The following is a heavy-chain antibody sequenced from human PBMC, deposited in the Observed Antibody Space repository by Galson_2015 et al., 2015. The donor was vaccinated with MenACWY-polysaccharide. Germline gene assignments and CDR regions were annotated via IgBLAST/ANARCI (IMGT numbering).Heavy chain of an antibody. CDR3: ARIGRDSVGYGFDH. CDR2: ISSTSSYT. J-gene: IGHJ4*02. CDR1: AFTFSDYY. D-gene: IGHD5/OR15-5a*01. V-gene: IGHV3-11*06. Sequence: SLRLSCAASAFTFSDYYMSWIRQAPGKGLEWVSYISSTSSYTNYADSVKGRFTVSRDNAKNSLYLQMNSLRAEDTAVYYCARIGRDSVGYGFDHWGQGSLVTVSS.